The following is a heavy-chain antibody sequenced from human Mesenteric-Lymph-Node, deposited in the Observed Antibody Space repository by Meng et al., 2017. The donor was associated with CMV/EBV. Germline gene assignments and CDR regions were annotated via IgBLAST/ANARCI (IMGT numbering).Heavy chain of an antibody. CDR1: GFTFSSYS. J-gene: IGHJ5*02. CDR2: ISSSSSYI. CDR3: ARDPVSRSWYGGWFDP. V-gene: IGHV3-21*04. D-gene: IGHD6-13*01. Sequence: GGSLRLSCAASGFTFSSYSMNWVRQAPGKGLEWVSSISSSSSYIYYADSVKGRFTISRDNAKNSLYLQMNSLRAEDTALYYCARDPVSRSWYGGWFDPWGQGTLVTVSS.